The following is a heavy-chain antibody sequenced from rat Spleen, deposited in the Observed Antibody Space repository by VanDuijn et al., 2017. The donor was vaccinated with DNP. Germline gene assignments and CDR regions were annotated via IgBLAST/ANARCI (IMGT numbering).Heavy chain of an antibody. CDR3: TRDVPNDLDY. CDR2: ISSGRNT. V-gene: IGHV2-19*01. Sequence: QVQLKESGPGLVQPSQTLSLTCTVSGFSLTDYSVHWVRQPPGKGLEWIAAISSGRNTYFNPLLTSRLSNRRDTSKGQVFLKMNSLQTEDKAIYLCTRDVPNDLDYWGQGVMVTVSS. CDR1: GFSLTDYS. J-gene: IGHJ2*01.